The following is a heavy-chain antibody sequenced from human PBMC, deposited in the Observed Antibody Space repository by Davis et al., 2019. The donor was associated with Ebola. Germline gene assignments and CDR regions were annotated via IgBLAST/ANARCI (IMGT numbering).Heavy chain of an antibody. D-gene: IGHD3-9*01. CDR3: AKDIHILTGYPYYYGMDV. CDR1: GFTFSSYW. J-gene: IGHJ6*02. V-gene: IGHV3-43*02. Sequence: GGSLRLSCAASGFTFSSYWMSWVRQAPGKGLEWVSAISGSGGSTYYADSVKGRFTISRDNSKNSLYLQMNSLRTEDTALYYCAKDIHILTGYPYYYGMDVWGQGTTVTVSS. CDR2: ISGSGGST.